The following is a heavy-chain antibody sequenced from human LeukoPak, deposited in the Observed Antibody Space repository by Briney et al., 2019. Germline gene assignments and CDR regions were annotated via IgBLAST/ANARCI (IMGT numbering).Heavy chain of an antibody. CDR2: IYYSGST. D-gene: IGHD5-18*01. Sequence: PSETLSLTCTVSGGSISSYYWSWIRQPQGKDLEWIGYIYYSGSTTYNPSLKSRVTISVDTSKNQFSLKLSSVTAADTAVYYCARRRGYSYDYWGQGTLVTVSS. CDR1: GGSISSYY. J-gene: IGHJ4*02. CDR3: ARRRGYSYDY. V-gene: IGHV4-59*01.